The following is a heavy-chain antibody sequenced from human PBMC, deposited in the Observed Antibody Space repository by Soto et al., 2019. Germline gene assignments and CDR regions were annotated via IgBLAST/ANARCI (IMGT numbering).Heavy chain of an antibody. V-gene: IGHV4-31*03. J-gene: IGHJ4*02. CDR3: ARTISITGTIFDY. CDR2: IYYSGST. CDR1: GGSISSGGYY. Sequence: PSETLSLTCTVSGGSISSGGYYWSWIRQHPGKGLEWIGYIYYSGSTYYNPPLKSRVTISVDTSKNQFSLKLSSVTAADTAVYYWARTISITGTIFDYWGQGTLVTVSS. D-gene: IGHD1-20*01.